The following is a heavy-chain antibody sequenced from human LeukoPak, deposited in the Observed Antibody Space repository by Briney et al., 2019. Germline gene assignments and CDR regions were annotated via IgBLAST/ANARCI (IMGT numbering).Heavy chain of an antibody. V-gene: IGHV4-34*01. CDR2: INHSGST. Sequence: SETLSLTCAVYGGSFSGYYWSWVRQPPGKGLEWIGEINHSGSTNYNPSLKSRVTISVDTSKNQFSLKLSSVTAADTAVYYCARGRRLWSNYYDSSGYYFDYWGQGTLVTVSS. CDR1: GGSFSGYY. J-gene: IGHJ4*02. CDR3: ARGRRLWSNYYDSSGYYFDY. D-gene: IGHD3-22*01.